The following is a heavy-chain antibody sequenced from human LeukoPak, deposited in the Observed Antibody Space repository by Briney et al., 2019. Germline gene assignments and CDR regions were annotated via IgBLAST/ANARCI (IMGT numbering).Heavy chain of an antibody. CDR3: ARIPFNKAYYYDSSGYPEDH. Sequence: PGGSLRLSCEASGFTFRDSFMIWIRQAPGKGLEWVSYISSTGGSIYYADSVKGRFTISRDNAKNSLYLQMNSLRAEDTAVYYCARIPFNKAYYYDSSGYPEDHWGQGTLVTVSS. D-gene: IGHD3-22*01. CDR2: ISSTGGSI. J-gene: IGHJ4*02. V-gene: IGHV3-11*01. CDR1: GFTFRDSF.